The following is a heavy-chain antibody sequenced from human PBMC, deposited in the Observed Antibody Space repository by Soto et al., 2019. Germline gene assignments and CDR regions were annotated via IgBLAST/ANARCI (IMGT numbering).Heavy chain of an antibody. J-gene: IGHJ4*02. CDR1: GFTFSSYG. D-gene: IGHD4-17*01. CDR2: IWYDGSNK. V-gene: IGHV3-33*01. CDR3: ARDANGDPTYIDY. Sequence: QGQLVESGGGVVQPGRSLRLSCAASGFTFSSYGMHWVRQAPGKGLEWVAVIWYDGSNKYYADSVKGRFTISRDNSKNTLYLQMNSLRAEDTAVYYCARDANGDPTYIDYWGQGTLVTVSS.